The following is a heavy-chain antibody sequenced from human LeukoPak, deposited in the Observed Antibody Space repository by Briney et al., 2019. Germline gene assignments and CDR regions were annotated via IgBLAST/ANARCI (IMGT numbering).Heavy chain of an antibody. J-gene: IGHJ4*02. CDR1: GYTFTSYY. D-gene: IGHD3-10*01. CDR2: INPSGGST. CDR3: ARDKVGGSGLGSFDY. V-gene: IGHV1-46*03. Sequence: GASVKVSCKASGYTFTSYYMHWVRQAPGQGLEWMRIINPSGGSTSYAQKFQGRVTMTRDTSTSTVYMELSSLRSEDTAVYYCARDKVGGSGLGSFDYWGQGTLVTVSS.